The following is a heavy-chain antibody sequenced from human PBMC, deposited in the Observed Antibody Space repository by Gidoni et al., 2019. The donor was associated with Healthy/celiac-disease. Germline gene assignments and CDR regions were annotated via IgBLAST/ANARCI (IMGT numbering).Heavy chain of an antibody. CDR1: GFTFSSYS. Sequence: EVQLVESGGGLVKPGGSLRLSCAASGFTFSSYSMNWVRQAPGKGLGWVSSISSSSSYIYYADSVKGRFTISRDNAKNSLYLQMNSLRAEDTAVYYCARNIAVAGDAFDIWGQGTMVTVSS. V-gene: IGHV3-21*01. D-gene: IGHD6-19*01. J-gene: IGHJ3*02. CDR2: ISSSSSYI. CDR3: ARNIAVAGDAFDI.